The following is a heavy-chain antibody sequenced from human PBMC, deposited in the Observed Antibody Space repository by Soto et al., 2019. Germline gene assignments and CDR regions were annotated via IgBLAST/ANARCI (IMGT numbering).Heavy chain of an antibody. CDR3: ARDIVGYCSGGSCSDY. CDR2: IYSGGST. D-gene: IGHD2-15*01. V-gene: IGHV3-53*01. Sequence: GGSLRLSCAASGFTVSSNYMSWVRQAPGKGLEWVSVIYSGGSTYYADSVKGRFTISRDNSKNTLYLQMNSLRAEDTAVYYCARDIVGYCSGGSCSDYWGQGTLVTVSS. CDR1: GFTVSSNY. J-gene: IGHJ4*02.